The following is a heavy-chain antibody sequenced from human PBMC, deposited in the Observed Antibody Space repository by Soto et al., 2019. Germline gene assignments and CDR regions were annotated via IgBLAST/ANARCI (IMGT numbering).Heavy chain of an antibody. CDR3: ARDLGRYCSSTSCYYYYGMDV. D-gene: IGHD2-2*01. CDR1: GGSISSYY. CDR2: IYYSGST. J-gene: IGHJ6*02. V-gene: IGHV4-59*01. Sequence: SETLSLTCTVSGGSISSYYWSWIRQPPGKGLEWIGYIYYSGSTNYNPSLKSRVTISVDTSKNQFSLKLSSVTAADTAVYYCARDLGRYCSSTSCYYYYGMDVWGQGTTVTVSS.